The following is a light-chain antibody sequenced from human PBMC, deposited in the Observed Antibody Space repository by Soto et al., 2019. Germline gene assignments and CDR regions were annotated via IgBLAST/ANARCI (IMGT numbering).Light chain of an antibody. V-gene: IGLV2-18*02. CDR3: SSHTSSSTYV. J-gene: IGLJ1*01. Sequence: QSALTQPPFVSGSPGQSVTISCTGTSSDVGRYNRVSWYQQPPGTAPKLMIYEVSTRPSGVPDRFSGSKSGNTASLTISGLQAEDEADYYCSSHTSSSTYVFGTGTKVTVL. CDR1: SSDVGRYNR. CDR2: EVS.